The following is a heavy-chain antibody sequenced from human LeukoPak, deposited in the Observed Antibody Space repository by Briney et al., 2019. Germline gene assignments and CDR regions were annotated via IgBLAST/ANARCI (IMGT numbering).Heavy chain of an antibody. CDR3: AKAGADRVLRHFDWSTWE. D-gene: IGHD3-9*01. V-gene: IGHV3-74*01. CDR2: INPDGSTT. Sequence: GGSLRLSCAASGFTFSNYWMHWVRQDPGKGLVWVSFINPDGSTTNYADSVKGRFTISRDNAKNALYLQMNSLRAEDTAVYYCAKAGADRVLRHFDWSTWEWGQGTLVTVSS. J-gene: IGHJ4*02. CDR1: GFTFSNYW.